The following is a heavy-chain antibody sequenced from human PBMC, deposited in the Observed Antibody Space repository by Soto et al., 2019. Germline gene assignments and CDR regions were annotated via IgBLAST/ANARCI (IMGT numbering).Heavy chain of an antibody. CDR1: GFTLSSYA. J-gene: IGHJ3*02. D-gene: IGHD3-10*01. V-gene: IGHV3-23*01. Sequence: GGSLRLSCAASGFTLSSYAMSWVRQAPXKGLEWVSGISGSGGTTYYADSVKGRFTISRDNSKNTLYLQMNSLRAEDTAVYYCAKGGKIIINMVPIAFDILCQ. CDR2: ISGSGGTT. CDR3: AKGGKIIINMVPIAFDI.